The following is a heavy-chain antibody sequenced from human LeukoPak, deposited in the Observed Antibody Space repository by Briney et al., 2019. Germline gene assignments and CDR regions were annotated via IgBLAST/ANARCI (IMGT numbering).Heavy chain of an antibody. J-gene: IGHJ5*02. D-gene: IGHD3-10*01. CDR1: GGSISSSNW. Sequence: PSGTLSLTCAVSGGSISSSNWWSWVRQPPGKGLEWIGEIYHSGSTNYNPSLKSRVTISVDKSKNQFSLKLSSVTAADTAVYYCAREGEYYYGSAHGWFDPWGQGTLVTVSS. CDR2: IYHSGST. V-gene: IGHV4-4*02. CDR3: AREGEYYYGSAHGWFDP.